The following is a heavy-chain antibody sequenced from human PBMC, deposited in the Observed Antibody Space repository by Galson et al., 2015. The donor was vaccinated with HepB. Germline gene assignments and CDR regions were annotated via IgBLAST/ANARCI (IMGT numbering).Heavy chain of an antibody. J-gene: IGHJ6*03. CDR3: AKVAVTTNYYYYYMDV. CDR1: GFTFSSYA. Sequence: SLRLSCAASGFTFSSYAMHWVRQAPGKGLEWVAVISYDGSNKYYADSVKGRFTISRDNSKNTLYLQMNSLRAEDTAVYYCAKVAVTTNYYYYYMDVWCNVSTFSVSS. D-gene: IGHD4-11*01. CDR2: ISYDGSNK. V-gene: IGHV3-30-3*01.